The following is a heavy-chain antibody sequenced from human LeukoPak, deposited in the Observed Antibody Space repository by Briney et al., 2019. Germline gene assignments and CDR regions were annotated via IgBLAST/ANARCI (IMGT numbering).Heavy chain of an antibody. Sequence: ASVKVSCKASGGTSSSYAISWVRQAPGQGLEWMGGIIPIFGTANYAQKFQGRVTITADESTSTAYMELSSLRSEDTAVYYCARQGPGDSSGYYYFFDYWGQGTLVTVSS. CDR2: IIPIFGTA. CDR1: GGTSSSYA. D-gene: IGHD3-22*01. CDR3: ARQGPGDSSGYYYFFDY. V-gene: IGHV1-69*13. J-gene: IGHJ4*02.